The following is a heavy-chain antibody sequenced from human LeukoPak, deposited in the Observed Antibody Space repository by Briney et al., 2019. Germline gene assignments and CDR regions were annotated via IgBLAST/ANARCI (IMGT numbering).Heavy chain of an antibody. V-gene: IGHV3-48*01. CDR1: GFTFDDYG. CDR3: ARDVYYGSGSPRLDY. CDR2: MSRSGDII. Sequence: PGGSLRLSCAASGFTFDDYGMSWVRQVPGKGLESVSYMSRSGDIIYYADSVKGRFTISRDNAKNSLYLQMNSLRAEDTAVYYCARDVYYGSGSPRLDYWGQGTLVTVSS. D-gene: IGHD3-10*01. J-gene: IGHJ4*02.